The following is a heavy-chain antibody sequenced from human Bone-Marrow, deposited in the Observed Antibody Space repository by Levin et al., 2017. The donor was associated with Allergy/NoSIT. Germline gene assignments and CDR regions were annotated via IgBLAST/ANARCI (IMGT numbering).Heavy chain of an antibody. V-gene: IGHV4-30-4*01. Sequence: SETLSLTCTVSGGSISSGDYYWSWIRQPPGKGLEWIGYIYYSGSTYYNPSLKSRVTISVDTSKNQFSLKLSSVTAADTAVYYCAREVGLQSRYYYYGMDVWGQGTTVTVSS. D-gene: IGHD4-11*01. CDR1: GGSISSGDYY. CDR2: IYYSGST. CDR3: AREVGLQSRYYYYGMDV. J-gene: IGHJ6*02.